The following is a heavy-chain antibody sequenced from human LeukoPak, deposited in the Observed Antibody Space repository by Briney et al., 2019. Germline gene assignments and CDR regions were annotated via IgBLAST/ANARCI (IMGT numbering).Heavy chain of an antibody. CDR2: IIPIFGTA. J-gene: IGHJ4*02. D-gene: IGHD6-19*01. CDR1: GGTFSSYA. Sequence: SVKVSCKAPGGTFSSYAISWVRQAPGQGLEWMGRIIPIFGTANYAQKFQGRVTITTDESTSTAYMELSSLRSEDTAVYYCGVAVAGYFDYWGQGTLVTVS. CDR3: GVAVAGYFDY. V-gene: IGHV1-69*05.